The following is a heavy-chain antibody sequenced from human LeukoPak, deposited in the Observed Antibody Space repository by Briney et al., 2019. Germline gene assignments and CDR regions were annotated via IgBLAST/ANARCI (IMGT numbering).Heavy chain of an antibody. CDR1: GFTFTTYW. Sequence: PGGSLRLSRAASGFTFTTYWMTWVRQAPGKGLEWVAKIKQDGGEKYYVDSVKGRFTISRDNAKNSLSLQMNSLRAEDTAVYYCARDQGYCTSATCRGDAFDVWGQGSMVSVSS. J-gene: IGHJ3*01. CDR2: IKQDGGEK. D-gene: IGHD2-2*01. CDR3: ARDQGYCTSATCRGDAFDV. V-gene: IGHV3-7*01.